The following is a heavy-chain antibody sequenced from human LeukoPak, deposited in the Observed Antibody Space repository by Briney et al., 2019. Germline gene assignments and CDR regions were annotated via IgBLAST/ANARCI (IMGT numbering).Heavy chain of an antibody. Sequence: GGSLRLSCVASGFTFSNYGMHWVRQAPGKGLEWVSAISGSGDSTYYGDSVKGRFTISRDNSKNTLYLQMNSLRAEDTAVYYCAKTRPLDSSSWSHGDYWGQGTLVTVSS. CDR1: GFTFSNYG. D-gene: IGHD6-13*01. J-gene: IGHJ4*02. V-gene: IGHV3-23*01. CDR2: ISGSGDST. CDR3: AKTRPLDSSSWSHGDY.